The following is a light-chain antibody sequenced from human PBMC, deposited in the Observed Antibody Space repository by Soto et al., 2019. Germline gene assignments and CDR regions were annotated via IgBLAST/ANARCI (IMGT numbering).Light chain of an antibody. CDR2: DNN. V-gene: IGLV1-51*01. CDR1: SSNIGNNY. J-gene: IGLJ3*02. Sequence: QSVLTQPPSVSAAPGKKVTISGSGSSSNIGNNYVSWYQQLPGTAPKLLIYDNNKRPSEIPDRFSGSKSGTSAALGITGLQTGDEADYYCGTWDSSLSAVLFGGGTKVTVL. CDR3: GTWDSSLSAVL.